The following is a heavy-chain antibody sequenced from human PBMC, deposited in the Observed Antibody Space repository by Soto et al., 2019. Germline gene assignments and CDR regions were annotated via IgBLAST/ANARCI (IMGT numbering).Heavy chain of an antibody. J-gene: IGHJ6*02. CDR3: ARTWMSSWGSHGMDV. CDR1: GGSISSSSYY. CDR2: IYNSGST. D-gene: IGHD7-27*01. V-gene: IGHV4-39*01. Sequence: SETLSLTCTVSGGSISSSSYYWGWIRQPPGKGLEWIGSIYNSGSTYYNPSLKSRVTISVDTSKNQFSLKLSSVTAADTAVYYCARTWMSSWGSHGMDVWGQGTTVTVSS.